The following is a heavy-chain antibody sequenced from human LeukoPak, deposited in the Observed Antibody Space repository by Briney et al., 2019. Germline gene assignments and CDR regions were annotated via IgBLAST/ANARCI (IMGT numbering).Heavy chain of an antibody. V-gene: IGHV3-74*01. CDR3: VSFYETY. CDR1: GFTFSSYW. D-gene: IGHD2/OR15-2a*01. CDR2: INSDGSTT. Sequence: GGSLRLSCAASGFTFSSYWMHWVRQAPGKGLVWVSRINSDGSTTNYADSVKGRFTISRDNAKNTLDLQMNSLRAEDTAVYYCVSFYETYWGRGALVTVSS. J-gene: IGHJ4*02.